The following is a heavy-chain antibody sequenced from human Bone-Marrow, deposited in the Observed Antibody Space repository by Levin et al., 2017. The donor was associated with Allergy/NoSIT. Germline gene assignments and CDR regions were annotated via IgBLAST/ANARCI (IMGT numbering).Heavy chain of an antibody. CDR1: GYTFTGYY. V-gene: IGHV1-2*06. CDR2: INPESGGT. CDR3: ARSRAASAGTRWDYFDY. D-gene: IGHD6-13*01. Sequence: ASVKVSCKASGYTFTGYYMHWLRQAPGQGLEWMGRINPESGGTKYSQKFQGRVTVTRDTSISTAYMELSRLRSDDTAVYYCARSRAASAGTRWDYFDYWGQGTLVTVSS. J-gene: IGHJ4*02.